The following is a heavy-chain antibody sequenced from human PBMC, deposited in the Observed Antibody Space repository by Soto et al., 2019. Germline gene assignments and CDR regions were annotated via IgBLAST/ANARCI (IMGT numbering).Heavy chain of an antibody. J-gene: IGHJ5*02. V-gene: IGHV4-59*08. D-gene: IGHD6-13*01. Sequence: SETPSITCTVCGGSICSYYWSWIRQHPGKGLEWIGYIYYSGSTNYNPSLKSRVTISVDTSKNQFSLKLSSVTAADTAVYYCARAKAPLYSSSWYWFDPWGQGTLVTVSS. CDR3: ARAKAPLYSSSWYWFDP. CDR2: IYYSGST. CDR1: GGSICSYY.